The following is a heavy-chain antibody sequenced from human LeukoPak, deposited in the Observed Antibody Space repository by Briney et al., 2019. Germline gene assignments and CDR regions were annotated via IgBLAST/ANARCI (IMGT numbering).Heavy chain of an antibody. Sequence: PGGSLRLSCAASGFTFSSYAMSWVRQAPGKGLEWVSAISGSGGSTYYADPVKGRFTISRDNAQTSPHLQMNSLRAEDTALYYCARASLPFYDSSGYYYFAEYFQHWGQGTLVTVSS. CDR2: ISGSGGST. D-gene: IGHD3-22*01. J-gene: IGHJ1*01. V-gene: IGHV3-23*01. CDR1: GFTFSSYA. CDR3: ARASLPFYDSSGYYYFAEYFQH.